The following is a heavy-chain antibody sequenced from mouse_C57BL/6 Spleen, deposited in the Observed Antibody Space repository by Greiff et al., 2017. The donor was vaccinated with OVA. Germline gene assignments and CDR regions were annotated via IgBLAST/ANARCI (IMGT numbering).Heavy chain of an antibody. CDR3: ARDRDWDEAMDY. D-gene: IGHD4-1*01. Sequence: EVQLVESGGGLVKPGGSLKLSCAASGFTFSSYAMSWVRQTPEKRLEWVATISADGSSTHYPDNVQGRFTISRDNAKNTLYLQMSHLRSEDTAMYYCARDRDWDEAMDYWGQGTSVTVSS. CDR1: GFTFSSYA. J-gene: IGHJ4*01. CDR2: ISADGSST. V-gene: IGHV5-4*01.